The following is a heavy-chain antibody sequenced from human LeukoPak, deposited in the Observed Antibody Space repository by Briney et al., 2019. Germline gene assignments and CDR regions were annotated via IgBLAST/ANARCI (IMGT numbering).Heavy chain of an antibody. CDR1: GYTFTGYY. J-gene: IGHJ4*02. V-gene: IGHV1-2*02. Sequence: ASVKVSCKASGYTFTGYYMHWVRQAPGQGLEWMGWINPNSGGTNYAQKFHGRVTMTRDTSISTAYMELSRMRSEDTAVYYCASIHSSGWVAPLDYWGQGTLSPSPQ. CDR3: ASIHSSGWVAPLDY. D-gene: IGHD6-19*01. CDR2: INPNSGGT.